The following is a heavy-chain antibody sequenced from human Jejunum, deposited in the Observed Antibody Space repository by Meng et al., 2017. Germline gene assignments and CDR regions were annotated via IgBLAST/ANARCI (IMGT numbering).Heavy chain of an antibody. V-gene: IGHV1-2*06. D-gene: IGHD3-10*01. CDR3: TRDKDGANFDY. CDR2: INPVSGAT. CDR1: GYTLTGHF. Sequence: QVHLVQSGAEVKKPGASVKVSCKASGYTLTGHFMHWVRQAPGQGLEWMGRINPVSGATDYAQKFQGRVTMTVDTSITIAFMELSSLTSDDTAVYYCTRDKDGANFDYWGQGSLVTASS. J-gene: IGHJ4*02.